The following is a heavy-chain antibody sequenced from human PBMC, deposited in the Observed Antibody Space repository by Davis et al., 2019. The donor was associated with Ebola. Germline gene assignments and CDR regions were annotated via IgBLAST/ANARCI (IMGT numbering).Heavy chain of an antibody. CDR2: VRSHGSDD. J-gene: IGHJ5*02. D-gene: IGHD4-17*01. V-gene: IGHV3-30*02. CDR3: ARVGYGDYWRWFDP. Sequence: GESLKISCAASEFTFSSYWMHWVRQAPGRGLEWVAFVRSHGSDDHYADSVKGRFTISRDNSKNTLYLQMNSLRAEDTAVYYCARVGYGDYWRWFDPWGQGTLVTVSS. CDR1: EFTFSSYW.